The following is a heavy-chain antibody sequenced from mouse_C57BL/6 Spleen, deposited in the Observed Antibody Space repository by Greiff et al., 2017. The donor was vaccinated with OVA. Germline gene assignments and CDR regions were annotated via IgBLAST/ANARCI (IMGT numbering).Heavy chain of an antibody. CDR1: GYTFTDYY. CDR3: ALEDGYPAWFAY. D-gene: IGHD2-3*01. V-gene: IGHV1-19*01. J-gene: IGHJ3*01. CDR2: INPYNGGT. Sequence: EVQLQQSGPVLVKPGASVKMSCKASGYTFTDYYMNWVKQSHGKSLEWIGVINPYNGGTSYNQKFKGKATLTVDKSSSTAYMELNSLTSEDSAVYYCALEDGYPAWFAYWGQGTLVTVSA.